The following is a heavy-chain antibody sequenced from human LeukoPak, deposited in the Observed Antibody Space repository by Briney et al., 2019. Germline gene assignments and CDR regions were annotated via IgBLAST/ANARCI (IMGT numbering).Heavy chain of an antibody. Sequence: SVKVSCKASGGTFNNYAISWVRQAPGQGLEWMGGIVPMFGTANYAQRFQGRVTITADKSTSTAYMELSSLRSEDTAVYFCARAKGFSNYNYYYHYMDVWGKGTTVTVSS. J-gene: IGHJ6*03. CDR1: GGTFNNYA. CDR2: IVPMFGTA. V-gene: IGHV1-69*06. CDR3: ARAKGFSNYNYYYHYMDV. D-gene: IGHD4-11*01.